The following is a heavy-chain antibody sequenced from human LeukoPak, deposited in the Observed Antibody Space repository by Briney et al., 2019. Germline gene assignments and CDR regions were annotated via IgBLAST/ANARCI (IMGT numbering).Heavy chain of an antibody. Sequence: PSETLSLTCTVSGGSSSSGGYVWSWIRQPVGKELECIGRIYNAGSTNYNPSLQSRVTISLDTSKNQSSMRLSFVTAADTALYYCARGCRETTCYRGGFHCWGQGALVGVSS. D-gene: IGHD2-2*01. CDR2: IYNAGST. V-gene: IGHV4-61*02. J-gene: IGHJ4*02. CDR3: ARGCRETTCYRGGFHC. CDR1: GGSSSSGGYV.